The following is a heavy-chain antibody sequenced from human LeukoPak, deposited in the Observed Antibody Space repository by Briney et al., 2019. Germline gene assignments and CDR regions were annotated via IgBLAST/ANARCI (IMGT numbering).Heavy chain of an antibody. V-gene: IGHV1-18*04. J-gene: IGHJ4*02. CDR1: GYTFISYG. D-gene: IGHD6-19*01. CDR2: ISGYTGHT. CDR3: VRGPGIAVAGVFDY. Sequence: ASVKVSCKASGYTFISYGINWVRQAPGQGLEWLGCISGYTGHTNYVQKIQGRVTMTTDTSTNTAYMELRSLRSDDTAVYYCVRGPGIAVAGVFDYWGQGSLVTVSS.